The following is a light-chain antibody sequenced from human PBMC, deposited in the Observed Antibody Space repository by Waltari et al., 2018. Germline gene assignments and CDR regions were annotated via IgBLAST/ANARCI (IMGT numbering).Light chain of an antibody. CDR1: QSVLSSSNNKNF. CDR3: QQYYGSPLT. V-gene: IGKV4-1*01. CDR2: WAS. Sequence: DVVMTQSPDSLAVSLGERATINCKSSQSVLSSSNNKNFLAWFQQRPAQPPKLLIYWASTRESGVPDRFSGKGSGTDFTLTISSLQAEDVAVYYCQQYYGSPLTFGGGTKVEIK. J-gene: IGKJ4*01.